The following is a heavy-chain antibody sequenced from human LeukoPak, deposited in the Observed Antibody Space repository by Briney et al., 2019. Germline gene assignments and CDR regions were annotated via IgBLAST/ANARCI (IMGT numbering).Heavy chain of an antibody. CDR1: GFIFSGYG. J-gene: IGHJ6*02. CDR3: ARPYYSNYYYYGMDV. V-gene: IGHV3-33*08. Sequence: GGSLRLSCAASGFIFSGYGMHWVRQAPGKGLEWVGIIWYDGSNKYYGDSVKGRFTISRDNSKNTLYLQMNSLRVEDTAVYYCARPYYSNYYYYGMDVWGQGTTVTVSS. CDR2: IWYDGSNK. D-gene: IGHD4-11*01.